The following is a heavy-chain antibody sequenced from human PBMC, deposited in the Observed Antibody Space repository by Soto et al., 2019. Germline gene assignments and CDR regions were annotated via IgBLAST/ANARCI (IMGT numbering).Heavy chain of an antibody. J-gene: IGHJ6*02. D-gene: IGHD6-19*01. CDR3: ARDKRSSYNNGWGQIYYYYGMDV. CDR1: GFTFNTYA. V-gene: IGHV3-7*01. CDR2: INEDESEK. Sequence: PGGSLRLSCAASGFTFNTYAMNWVRQAPGKGLEWVANINEDESEKYYLDSVKGRFTISRDNTQNSLYLQMNGLRAEDTAVYYCARDKRSSYNNGWGQIYYYYGMDVWGQGTTVTVSS.